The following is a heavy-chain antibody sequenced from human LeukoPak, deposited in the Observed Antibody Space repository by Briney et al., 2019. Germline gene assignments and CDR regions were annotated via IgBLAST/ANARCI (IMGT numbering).Heavy chain of an antibody. CDR2: IKQDGSEK. Sequence: GGSLRLSCAASGFTFSSYWMSWVRQAPGKGLEWVANIKQDGSEKYYVDSVKGRFTISRDNAKNSLYLQTNSLRAEDAAVYYCASLTGSGWFDYWGQGTLVTVSS. J-gene: IGHJ4*02. CDR3: ASLTGSGWFDY. D-gene: IGHD6-19*01. V-gene: IGHV3-7*01. CDR1: GFTFSSYW.